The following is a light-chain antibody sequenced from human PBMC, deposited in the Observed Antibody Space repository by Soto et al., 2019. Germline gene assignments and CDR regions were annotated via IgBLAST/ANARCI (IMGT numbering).Light chain of an antibody. CDR2: ATS. J-gene: IGKJ5*01. CDR1: QDISSW. CDR3: QQANSFPIT. Sequence: QFCRSQSSLCASVGDRVNITCRASQDISSWLAWYQQKPGKAPKLLIYATSSLQSGVPSRFSGSGSGTDFTLTIISLQPEDFSTYYCQQANSFPITFGQGTRLEIK. V-gene: IGKV1-12*01.